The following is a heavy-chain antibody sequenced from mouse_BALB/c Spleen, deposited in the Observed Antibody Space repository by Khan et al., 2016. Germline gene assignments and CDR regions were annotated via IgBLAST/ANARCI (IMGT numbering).Heavy chain of an antibody. CDR2: IYPGNVNT. D-gene: IGHD2-4*01. J-gene: IGHJ2*01. CDR3: ARSTMTQLDY. Sequence: QVQLQQSGPELVKPGASVRISCKASDYTFTSYYIHWVKQRPGQGLEWIGWIYPGNVNTKYNEKFKGKATLTADKSSSTAYMQLSSLTSEDSAVYFCARSTMTQLDYWGQGTTLTVSS. V-gene: IGHV1S56*01. CDR1: DYTFTSYY.